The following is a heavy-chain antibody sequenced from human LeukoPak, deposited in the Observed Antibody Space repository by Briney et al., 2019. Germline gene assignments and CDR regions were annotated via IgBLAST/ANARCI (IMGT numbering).Heavy chain of an antibody. CDR1: GLTVSNHW. V-gene: IGHV3-30-3*01. CDR2: ISYDGSNK. J-gene: IGHJ4*02. Sequence: GGSLRLSCVASGLTVSNHWMSWVRQAPGKGLEWVAVISYDGSNKYYADSVKGRFTISRDNSKNTLYLQMNSLRAEDTAVYYCARDTAGSFDYWGQGTLVTVSS. CDR3: ARDTAGSFDY. D-gene: IGHD5-18*01.